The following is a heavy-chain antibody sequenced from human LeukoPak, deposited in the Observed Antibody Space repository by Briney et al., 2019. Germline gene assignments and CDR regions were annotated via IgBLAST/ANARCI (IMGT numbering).Heavy chain of an antibody. Sequence: GESLKISCKGSGHRFTSHWIGWVRQMPGKGLEWMGIIYPGDSDTRYSPSFQGQVTISADKSISTASLQWSSLKASDTAMYYCASLNYCSSTSCYGGYFDYWGQGTLVTVSS. V-gene: IGHV5-51*01. CDR3: ASLNYCSSTSCYGGYFDY. J-gene: IGHJ4*02. D-gene: IGHD2-2*01. CDR1: GHRFTSHW. CDR2: IYPGDSDT.